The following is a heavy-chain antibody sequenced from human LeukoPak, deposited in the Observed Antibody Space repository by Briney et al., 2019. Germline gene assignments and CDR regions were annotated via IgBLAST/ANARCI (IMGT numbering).Heavy chain of an antibody. Sequence: ASVKVSCKDSGYTFTSYGISWVRQAPGQGLEWMGWISAYNGNTNYAQKLQGRVTMTTDTSTSTAYMELRSLRSDDTAVYYCARLTQENWNYYYYGMDIWGQGTTVTVSS. D-gene: IGHD1-1*01. V-gene: IGHV1-18*01. J-gene: IGHJ6*02. CDR3: ARLTQENWNYYYYGMDI. CDR1: GYTFTSYG. CDR2: ISAYNGNT.